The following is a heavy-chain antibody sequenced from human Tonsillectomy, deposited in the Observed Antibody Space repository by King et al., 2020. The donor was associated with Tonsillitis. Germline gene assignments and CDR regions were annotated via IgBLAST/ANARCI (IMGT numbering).Heavy chain of an antibody. CDR2: ISGSGGST. J-gene: IGHJ4*02. CDR3: AKKVGNYYVSSGYPLYY. V-gene: IGHV3-23*04. D-gene: IGHD3-22*01. Sequence: VQLVESGGGLVQPGGSLRLSCAASGFTFSSYAMSWVRQAPGKGLEWVSAISGSGGSTYYADSVKGRFTISRDNSKNTLYLQMNRLRDEDTAVYYCAKKVGNYYVSSGYPLYYCGQGTLVTVSP. CDR1: GFTFSSYA.